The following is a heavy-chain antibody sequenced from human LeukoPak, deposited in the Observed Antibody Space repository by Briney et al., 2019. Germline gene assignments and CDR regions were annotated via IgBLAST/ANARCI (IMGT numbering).Heavy chain of an antibody. CDR1: GFTFSSYG. D-gene: IGHD3-10*01. CDR2: ISYDGSNK. V-gene: IGHV3-30*18. CDR3: AKGYKVLGMVRGVIGP. Sequence: PGRSLRLSCAASGFTFSSYGMHWVRQAPGKGLEWVAVISYDGSNKYYADSVKGRFTISRDNSKNTLYLQMNSLRAEDTAVYYWAKGYKVLGMVRGVIGPWGQGTLVTVSS. J-gene: IGHJ5*02.